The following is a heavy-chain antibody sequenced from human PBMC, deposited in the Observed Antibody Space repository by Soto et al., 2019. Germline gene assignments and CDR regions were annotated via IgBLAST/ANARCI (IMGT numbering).Heavy chain of an antibody. CDR2: IYYSGST. J-gene: IGHJ4*02. D-gene: IGHD5-18*01. CDR3: ARGYSYGNFDY. Sequence: SQMKRLTKTVVGGTSISYDWSWIRQPPGKGLEWIGYIYYSGSTNYNPSLKSRVTISVDTSKNQFSLKLSSVTAADTAVYYCARGYSYGNFDYWGQGTLVTVSS. CDR1: GGTSISYD. V-gene: IGHV4-59*08.